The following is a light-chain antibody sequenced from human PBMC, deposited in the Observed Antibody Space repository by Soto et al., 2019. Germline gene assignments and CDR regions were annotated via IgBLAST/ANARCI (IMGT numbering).Light chain of an antibody. CDR3: ATWDDSLKGGV. V-gene: IGLV1-44*01. CDR2: TNH. CDR1: SSNIGSNP. J-gene: IGLJ2*01. Sequence: QAVVTQPPSVSGTPGQRVTISCSGSSSNIGSNPVNWYQQVPGTPPKLLMFTNHQRPSGVPDRFSGSKSGTSASLAISGLQSEDEADYYCATWDDSLKGGVFGGGTKLTVL.